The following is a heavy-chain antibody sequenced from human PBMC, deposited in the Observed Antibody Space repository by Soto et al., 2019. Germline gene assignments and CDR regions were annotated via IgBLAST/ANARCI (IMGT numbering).Heavy chain of an antibody. CDR1: GFTFSDHY. Sequence: EVQLVESGGGLVQPGGSLRLSCAASGFTFSDHYMDWVRQAPGKGLEWVCRSRNKANSYSTEYAASVKCRFTISRDESNNSLYLQMNSLKTEDTAVYYCARFSGSYTRGLDYWGQGTLVTVSS. CDR2: SRNKANSYST. V-gene: IGHV3-72*01. CDR3: ARFSGSYTRGLDY. J-gene: IGHJ4*02. D-gene: IGHD1-26*01.